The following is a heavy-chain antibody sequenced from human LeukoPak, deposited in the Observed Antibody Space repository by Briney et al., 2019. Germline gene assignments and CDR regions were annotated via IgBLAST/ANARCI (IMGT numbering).Heavy chain of an antibody. CDR3: ARGYSSPYYSYAMDV. D-gene: IGHD6-13*01. J-gene: IGHJ6*02. V-gene: IGHV3-48*03. CDR1: GFTFSNYE. Sequence: PGRSLRLSCAASGFTFSNYEMNWVRQAPGKGLEWVSYISSSGSTIYYADSVKGRFTISRDNAKNSLYLQMNSLRAEDTAVYYCARGYSSPYYSYAMDVWGQGTTVTVSS. CDR2: ISSSGSTI.